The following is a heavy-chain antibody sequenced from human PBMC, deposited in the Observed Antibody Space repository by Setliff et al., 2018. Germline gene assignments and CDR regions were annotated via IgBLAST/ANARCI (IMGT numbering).Heavy chain of an antibody. CDR3: ARLSWNGLRYYGLDV. J-gene: IGHJ6*02. CDR2: IYYSGGT. V-gene: IGHV4-59*01. D-gene: IGHD3-3*01. Sequence: PSETLSLTCSVSGDSINHFFWTWVRLSPGKGLEWIGYIYYSGGTNYNPALKSRVTISVDTSTNQFSLKLRSVTAADTAVYYCARLSWNGLRYYGLDVWGQGTTVTVSS. CDR1: GDSINHFF.